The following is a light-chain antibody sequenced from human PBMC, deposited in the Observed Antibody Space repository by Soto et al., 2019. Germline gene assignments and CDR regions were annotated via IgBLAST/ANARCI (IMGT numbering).Light chain of an antibody. Sequence: ENVLTQSPGTLSLSPGERATLSCRASESVSSYLAWYQQKPGQAPRLLIYDASNRATGIPARFSGSGSGTEFTLTISSLQSEDFAVYYCQQYNNWPPWTFGQGTKVDIK. CDR3: QQYNNWPPWT. V-gene: IGKV3D-15*01. J-gene: IGKJ1*01. CDR2: DAS. CDR1: ESVSSY.